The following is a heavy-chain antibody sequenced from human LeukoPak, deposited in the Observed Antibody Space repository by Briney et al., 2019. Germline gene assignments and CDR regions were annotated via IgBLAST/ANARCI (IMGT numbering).Heavy chain of an antibody. CDR3: AGMILSYSGWYYNFDY. Sequence: GGSLRLSCAASGFTFSSCSMTWVRRAPGKGLEWVSSISSSGSYIYYADSVKGRFTISRDNAKNSLYLQMNSLRAEDTAVYYCAGMILSYSGWYYNFDYWGQGTLVTVSS. CDR2: ISSSGSYI. V-gene: IGHV3-21*04. CDR1: GFTFSSCS. D-gene: IGHD6-19*01. J-gene: IGHJ4*02.